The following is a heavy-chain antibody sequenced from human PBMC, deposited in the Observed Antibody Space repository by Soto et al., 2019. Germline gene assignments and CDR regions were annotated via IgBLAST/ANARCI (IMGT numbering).Heavy chain of an antibody. CDR2: LSGSGGST. D-gene: IGHD2-2*02. J-gene: IGHJ3*01. Sequence: GGSLRLSCATSGFTFSSYVMSWVRQAPGKGLKWVSTLSGSGGSTYYADSVNGRFAVFRDNSKNTLDLQLSSLRVEDTAFYYCVKALSARYNSAKAFDVWGQGTMVTVSS. CDR1: GFTFSSYV. V-gene: IGHV3-23*01. CDR3: VKALSARYNSAKAFDV.